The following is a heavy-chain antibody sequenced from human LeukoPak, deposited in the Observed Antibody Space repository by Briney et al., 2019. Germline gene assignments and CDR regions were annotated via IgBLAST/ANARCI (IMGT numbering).Heavy chain of an antibody. V-gene: IGHV3-30*18. CDR2: ISYDGSNK. Sequence: GGSLRLSCAASGFTFSSYGMHWVRQAPGKGLEWVAVISYDGSNKYYADSVKGRFTISRDNSKNTLYLQMNSLRAEDTAVYYCAKDRYGSGSYTGYWGQGTLVTVSS. CDR1: GFTFSSYG. J-gene: IGHJ4*02. D-gene: IGHD3-10*01. CDR3: AKDRYGSGSYTGY.